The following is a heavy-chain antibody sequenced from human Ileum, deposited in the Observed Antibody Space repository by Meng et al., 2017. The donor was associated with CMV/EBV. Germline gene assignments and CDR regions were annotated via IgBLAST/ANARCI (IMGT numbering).Heavy chain of an antibody. CDR1: GDLANNFY. CDR3: ARSGLRGIYVDY. V-gene: IGHV4-4*07. D-gene: IGHD4-17*01. Sequence: QVPLQGSGPGLVKPSETLSLPCTVSGDLANNFYWSWIRQPAGKGLQWIGRISTSGSDNYNPSLKSRVTMSVDTSKKQFSLKLSSVTAADTAVYYCARSGLRGIYVDYWGQGTLVTVSS. J-gene: IGHJ4*02. CDR2: ISTSGSD.